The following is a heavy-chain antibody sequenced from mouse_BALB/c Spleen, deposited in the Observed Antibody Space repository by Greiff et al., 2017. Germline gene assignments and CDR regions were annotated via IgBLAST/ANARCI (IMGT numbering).Heavy chain of an antibody. CDR3: ARDFLAIYYDYEFAY. Sequence: EVKLMESGPGLVKPSQSLSLTCSVTGYSITSGYYWNWIRQFPGNKLEWMGYISYDGSNNYNPSLKNRISITRDTSKNQFFLKLNSVTTEDTATYYCARDFLAIYYDYEFAYWGQGTLVTVSA. CDR1: GYSITSGYY. CDR2: ISYDGSN. V-gene: IGHV3-6*02. D-gene: IGHD2-4*01. J-gene: IGHJ3*01.